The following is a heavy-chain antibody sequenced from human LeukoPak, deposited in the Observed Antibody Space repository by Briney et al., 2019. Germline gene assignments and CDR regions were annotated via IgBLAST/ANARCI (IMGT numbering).Heavy chain of an antibody. Sequence: GGSLRLSCAASGFTFSSYGMSWVRQAPGKGLEWVAVISYDGSNKFYADSVKGRFTISRDNSKNTLYLQMNSLRPEDTAVYYCAGPRNYSPFDYWGQGTLVTVSS. J-gene: IGHJ4*02. CDR2: ISYDGSNK. V-gene: IGHV3-30*03. CDR3: AGPRNYSPFDY. D-gene: IGHD5-18*01. CDR1: GFTFSSYG.